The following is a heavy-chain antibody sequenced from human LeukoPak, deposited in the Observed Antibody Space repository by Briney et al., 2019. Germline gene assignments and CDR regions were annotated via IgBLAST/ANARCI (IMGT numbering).Heavy chain of an antibody. CDR1: GGSISSSSYY. Sequence: PSETLSLTCTVSGGSISSSSYYWGWIRQPPGKGLEWIGSIYYSGSTYYNPSLKSRVTISVDMSKNQFSPKLSSVTAADTAVYYCASEVGYCSGGSCYYFDYWGQGTLVTVSS. CDR2: IYYSGST. V-gene: IGHV4-39*01. D-gene: IGHD2-15*01. J-gene: IGHJ4*02. CDR3: ASEVGYCSGGSCYYFDY.